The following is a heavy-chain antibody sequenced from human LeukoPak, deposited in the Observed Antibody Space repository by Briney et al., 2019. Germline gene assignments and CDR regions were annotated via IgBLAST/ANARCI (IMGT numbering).Heavy chain of an antibody. J-gene: IGHJ4*02. V-gene: IGHV3-23*01. CDR3: AKLWRSGYYYFDY. D-gene: IGHD3-22*01. CDR2: ISGSGGST. CDR1: GFTFSSYA. Sequence: PGGSLRLSCAASGFTFSSYAMSWVRQAPGEWLEWASAISGSGGSTYYADSVNGPFTTSRDNSKNTLYMQMNRLRAEDTAVYYCAKLWRSGYYYFDYWGQGTLVTVSS.